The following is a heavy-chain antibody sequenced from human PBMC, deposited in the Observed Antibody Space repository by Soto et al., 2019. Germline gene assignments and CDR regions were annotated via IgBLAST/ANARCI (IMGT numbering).Heavy chain of an antibody. CDR2: ISSSSSTI. D-gene: IGHD2-15*01. Sequence: GGSLRLSCAASGFTFSSYSMNWVRQAPGKGLEWVSYISSSSSTIYYADSVKGRFTISRDNAKNILYLQMNSLGDEDTAVYYCARDRQPDGIWPFDEWGRGILVTVSS. CDR3: ARDRQPDGIWPFDE. J-gene: IGHJ4*02. V-gene: IGHV3-48*02. CDR1: GFTFSSYS.